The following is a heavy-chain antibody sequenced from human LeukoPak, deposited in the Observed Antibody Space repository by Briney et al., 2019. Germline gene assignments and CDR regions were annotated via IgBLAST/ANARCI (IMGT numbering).Heavy chain of an antibody. CDR1: GFTFSDYY. V-gene: IGHV3-11*06. CDR3: ARDCDIVATILDP. CDR2: ISSSSSYT. Sequence: PGGSLRLSCAASGFTFSDYYMSWIRQAPGKGLEWVSYISSSSSYTNYADSVKGRFTISRDNTKNSLYLQMNSLRAEDTAVYYCARDCDIVATILDPWGQGTLVTVSS. D-gene: IGHD5-12*01. J-gene: IGHJ5*02.